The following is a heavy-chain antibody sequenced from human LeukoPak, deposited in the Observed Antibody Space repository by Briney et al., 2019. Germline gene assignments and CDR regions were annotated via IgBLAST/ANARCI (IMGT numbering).Heavy chain of an antibody. CDR1: GFTFSSYG. D-gene: IGHD2-2*02. CDR2: IWCDGSNK. CDR3: ARDAGTCSSTSCYSPLYYYGMDV. Sequence: PGGSLRLSCAASGFTFSSYGMHWVRQAPGKGLEWAAVIWCDGSNKYYADSVKGRFTISRDNSKNTLYLQMNSLRAEDTAVYYCARDAGTCSSTSCYSPLYYYGMDVWGRGTTVTVSS. V-gene: IGHV3-33*01. J-gene: IGHJ6*02.